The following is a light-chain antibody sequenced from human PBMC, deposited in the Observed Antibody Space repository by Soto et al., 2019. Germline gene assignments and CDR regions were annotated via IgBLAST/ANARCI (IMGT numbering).Light chain of an antibody. J-gene: IGKJ1*01. Sequence: IVLKQSPGTLSLSPGERASLSCRASQSVSSSYLAWYQQKPGQAPRLLIYGASSRATGIPDRFSGSGSGTDFTLTISRLEPEDFAVYYCQQYGSSQWTFGQGTKVDI. CDR3: QQYGSSQWT. CDR1: QSVSSSY. V-gene: IGKV3-20*01. CDR2: GAS.